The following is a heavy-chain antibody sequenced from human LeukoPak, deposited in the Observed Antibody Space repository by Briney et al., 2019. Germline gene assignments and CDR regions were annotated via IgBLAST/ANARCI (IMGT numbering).Heavy chain of an antibody. D-gene: IGHD2-2*02. CDR1: GGSISSGSYY. Sequence: PSETLSLTCTVSGGSISSGSYYWSWIRQPAGKGLEWIGRIYTSGSTNYNPSLKSRVTISVDTSRNQFSLKLSSVTAADTAVYYCARGGCSSTSCYKGAFDMWGHGTVVTVSS. J-gene: IGHJ3*02. CDR3: ARGGCSSTSCYKGAFDM. V-gene: IGHV4-61*02. CDR2: IYTSGST.